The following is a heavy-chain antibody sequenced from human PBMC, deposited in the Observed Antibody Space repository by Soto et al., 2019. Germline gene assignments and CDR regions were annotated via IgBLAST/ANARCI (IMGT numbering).Heavy chain of an antibody. Sequence: PGESLKISCKGSGYSFTTYWIGWVRQMPGKGLEWMGIIYGGDSDTRYSPSFQGQATISADKSISTAYLQWSSLELRSVTAADTAIYYCARLMEDNVWGSYRYLDLWGQGTLVTVSS. J-gene: IGHJ5*02. CDR1: GYSFTTYW. CDR3: ARLMEDNVWGSYRYLDL. CDR2: IYGGDSDT. V-gene: IGHV5-51*01. D-gene: IGHD3-16*02.